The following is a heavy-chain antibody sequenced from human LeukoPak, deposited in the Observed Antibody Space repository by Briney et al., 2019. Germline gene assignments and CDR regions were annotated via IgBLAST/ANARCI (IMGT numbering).Heavy chain of an antibody. Sequence: GGSLRLSCVASGFIFSNAWLTWVRQAPGMGLEWVSYISGSSSTIYYADSVQGRFTISRDNARHSLYLQMNSLRADDTAVYYCARDLQLADAFHIWGQGTMVTVSS. V-gene: IGHV3-48*04. D-gene: IGHD6-13*01. J-gene: IGHJ3*02. CDR3: ARDLQLADAFHI. CDR1: GFIFSNAW. CDR2: ISGSSSTI.